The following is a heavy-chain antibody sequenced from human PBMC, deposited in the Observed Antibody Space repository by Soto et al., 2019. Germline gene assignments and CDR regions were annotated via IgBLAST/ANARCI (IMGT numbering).Heavy chain of an antibody. J-gene: IGHJ6*02. D-gene: IGHD3-10*01. Sequence: GPGVRTPGASVKVSCRAFGYAFNRYGVSWVRQAPGQGLEWLGWISAYDGDTKYGQRLQGRLIMTTETSTNTAYMEVRSLRSDDTAIYYCARSIITYNMDVWGQGTTVTVSS. CDR3: ARSIITYNMDV. CDR1: GYAFNRYG. V-gene: IGHV1-18*01. CDR2: ISAYDGDT.